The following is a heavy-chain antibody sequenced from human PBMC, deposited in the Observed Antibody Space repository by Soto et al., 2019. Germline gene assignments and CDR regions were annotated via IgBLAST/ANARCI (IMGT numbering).Heavy chain of an antibody. Sequence: SVKVSCKASGYTFTSYGISWVRQAPGQGHERMGWISAYNGNTNYAQKLQGRVTMTTDTSTSTAYMELRSLRSDDTAVYYCARGPGANIVVVTAMGRGYFDYWGQGTLVTVSS. V-gene: IGHV1-18*01. CDR3: ARGPGANIVVVTAMGRGYFDY. J-gene: IGHJ4*02. CDR1: GYTFTSYG. D-gene: IGHD2-21*02. CDR2: ISAYNGNT.